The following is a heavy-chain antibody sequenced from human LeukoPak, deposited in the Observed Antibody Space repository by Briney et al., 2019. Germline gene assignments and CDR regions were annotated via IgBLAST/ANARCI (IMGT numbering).Heavy chain of an antibody. CDR3: ARQRVGYSYGYDY. D-gene: IGHD5-18*01. CDR2: IYYSGST. CDR1: GGSISSYY. J-gene: IGHJ4*02. Sequence: PSETLSLTCTVSGGSISSYYWSWIRQPPGKGLEWIGYIYYSGSTNYNPSLKSRVTISVDTSKNQFSLKLSSVTAADTAVYYCARQRVGYSYGYDYWGQGTLVTVSS. V-gene: IGHV4-59*08.